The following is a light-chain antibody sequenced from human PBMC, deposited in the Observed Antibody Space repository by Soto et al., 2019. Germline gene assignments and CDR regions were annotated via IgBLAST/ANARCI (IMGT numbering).Light chain of an antibody. CDR2: EVS. CDR3: SSYTSSSVV. J-gene: IGLJ2*01. CDR1: SSDVGGYNY. V-gene: IGLV2-14*01. Sequence: QSALTQPASVSGSPGQSITISCTGTSSDVGGYNYVSWYQQHPGKAPKLMIYEVSNRPSGVSNRFSGCKSGNTASLTISGLQAEDEADYYCSSYTSSSVVFGGGTKVTVL.